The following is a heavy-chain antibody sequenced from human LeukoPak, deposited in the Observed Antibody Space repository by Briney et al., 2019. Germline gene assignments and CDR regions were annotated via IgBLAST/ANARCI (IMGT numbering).Heavy chain of an antibody. Sequence: PGRSLRLSCAASGFTFSSYAMTWVRQAPGKGLEWVSAISGSGGSTYYADSVKGRFTISRDNSKNTLYLQMNSLRAEDTAVYYCAKSKRGTGNLVAAVYYYGMDVWGQGTRVTVSS. J-gene: IGHJ6*02. CDR2: ISGSGGST. CDR1: GFTFSSYA. CDR3: AKSKRGTGNLVAAVYYYGMDV. D-gene: IGHD1-14*01. V-gene: IGHV3-23*01.